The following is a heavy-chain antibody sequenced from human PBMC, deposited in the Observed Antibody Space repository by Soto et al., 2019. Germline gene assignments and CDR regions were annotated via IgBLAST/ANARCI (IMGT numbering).Heavy chain of an antibody. V-gene: IGHV3-15*01. Sequence: GGSLRLSCAASGFTFSNAWMSWVRQAPGKGLEWVGRIKSKTDGGTTDYAAPVKGRFTISRDDSKNTLYLQMNSLKTEDTAVYDCTTEGWYNWSYFDYWGQGTLVTVSS. CDR1: GFTFSNAW. D-gene: IGHD1-20*01. CDR3: TTEGWYNWSYFDY. CDR2: IKSKTDGGTT. J-gene: IGHJ4*02.